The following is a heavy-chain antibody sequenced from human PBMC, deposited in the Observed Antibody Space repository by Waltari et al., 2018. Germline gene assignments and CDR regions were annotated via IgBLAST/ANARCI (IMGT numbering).Heavy chain of an antibody. D-gene: IGHD3-9*01. CDR3: ARDPRYFDWLTLDY. CDR1: GFTFRRYW. CDR2: IKQDGSEK. J-gene: IGHJ4*02. V-gene: IGHV3-7*01. Sequence: EVQLVESGGGLVQPGGSLRLSCAASGFTFRRYWMSWVRQAPGKGLEWVANIKQDGSEKYYVDSVKGRFTISRDNAKNSLYLQMNSLRAEDTAVYYCARDPRYFDWLTLDYWGQGTLVTVSS.